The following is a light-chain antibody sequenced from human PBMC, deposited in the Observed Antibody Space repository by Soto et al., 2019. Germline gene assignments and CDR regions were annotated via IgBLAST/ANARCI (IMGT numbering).Light chain of an antibody. CDR3: QQRTT. Sequence: EIVLTQSPATLSLSPGERATLSCRASQSVSSYLAWYQQKPGQAPRLLIYDASNRATGIPARFSGSGSGTDFTLTISSLEPEDFAVYYCQQRTTFGQGTQVDIK. J-gene: IGKJ1*01. CDR2: DAS. V-gene: IGKV3-11*01. CDR1: QSVSSY.